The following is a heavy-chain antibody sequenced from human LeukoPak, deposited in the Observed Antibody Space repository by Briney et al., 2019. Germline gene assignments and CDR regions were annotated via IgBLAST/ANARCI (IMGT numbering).Heavy chain of an antibody. V-gene: IGHV3-7*01. CDR1: GFTFSSYW. Sequence: GGSLRLSCAASGFTFSSYWMSWVRQAPGKGLEWVADIKQDGSEKYYVDSVKGRFTISRGNAKNSLYLQMNSLRAEDTAVYYCALTPDYYGSGSFDYWGQGTLVTVSS. J-gene: IGHJ4*02. CDR3: ALTPDYYGSGSFDY. CDR2: IKQDGSEK. D-gene: IGHD3-10*01.